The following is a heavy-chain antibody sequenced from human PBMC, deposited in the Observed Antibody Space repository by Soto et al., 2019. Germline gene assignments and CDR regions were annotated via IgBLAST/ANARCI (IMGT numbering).Heavy chain of an antibody. J-gene: IGHJ4*02. V-gene: IGHV3-23*01. Sequence: EVQLLESGGGLVQPGGSLRLSCAASGFIFSNYAMNWVRQAPGKGLEWVSAVGGNGLDTYYADSVKGRFTISRDNSKNTLDLHMNSLRAEDTAVYYCAGRTGYPFDYWGQGTLVTVSS. CDR2: VGGNGLDT. CDR1: GFIFSNYA. D-gene: IGHD3-9*01. CDR3: AGRTGYPFDY.